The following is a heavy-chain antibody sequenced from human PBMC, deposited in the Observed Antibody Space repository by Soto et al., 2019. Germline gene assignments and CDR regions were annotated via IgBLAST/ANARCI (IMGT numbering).Heavy chain of an antibody. CDR1: GFTFSNYW. Sequence: EVQLVESGGGLVQPGGSLRLSCAASGFTFSNYWMSWLRQTPGKGLEWVANIKEDGSDKYYVDSVKGRFTISRDNAKDSLFIQMNSLRAEDTAVYFCARDWGANSSTGGDDWGQGILVTVSS. V-gene: IGHV3-7*03. D-gene: IGHD2-2*01. J-gene: IGHJ4*02. CDR3: ARDWGANSSTGGDD. CDR2: IKEDGSDK.